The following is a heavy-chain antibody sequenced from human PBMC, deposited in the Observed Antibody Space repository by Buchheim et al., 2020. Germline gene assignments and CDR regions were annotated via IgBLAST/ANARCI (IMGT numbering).Heavy chain of an antibody. D-gene: IGHD3-3*01. J-gene: IGHJ4*02. CDR2: IYYSGTT. CDR3: ARSAVDDFWSGYYYPY. CDR1: GGSISTSTFY. Sequence: QLQLQQSGPGLVKSSETLSLICTVSGGSISTSTFYWAWIRQPPGKGLEYIGTIYYSGTTYYNPSLKSRVTMSIDTSKKQFSLKLSSVTAADTAVYYCARSAVDDFWSGYYYPYWGQGTL. V-gene: IGHV4-39*07.